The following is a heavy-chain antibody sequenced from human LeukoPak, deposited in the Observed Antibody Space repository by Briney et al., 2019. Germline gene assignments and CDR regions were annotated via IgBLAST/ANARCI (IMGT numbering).Heavy chain of an antibody. CDR3: ARADGRSEGY. Sequence: TSETLSLTCTVSGGSISSGGYYWSWIRQPPGKGLEWIGYIYHSGSTNYNPSLKSRVTISVDTSKTQFSLRLSSVTAADTAVYYCARADGRSEGYWGQGTLVTVSS. J-gene: IGHJ4*02. V-gene: IGHV4-61*08. CDR2: IYHSGST. CDR1: GGSISSGGYY.